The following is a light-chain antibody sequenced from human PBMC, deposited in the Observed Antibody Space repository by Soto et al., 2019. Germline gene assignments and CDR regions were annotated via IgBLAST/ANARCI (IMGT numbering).Light chain of an antibody. CDR2: FNN. CDR3: AAWDDSLNGHVV. Sequence: QSVLTQPPSASGTPGQRVTISCSGSSSNIGTNSVSWYQQLPGTAPKLLIYFNNQRPSGVPDRFSGSKSGTSASLAISGLQSEDEADYYCAAWDDSLNGHVVFGGGTQLTVL. CDR1: SSNIGTNS. V-gene: IGLV1-44*01. J-gene: IGLJ2*01.